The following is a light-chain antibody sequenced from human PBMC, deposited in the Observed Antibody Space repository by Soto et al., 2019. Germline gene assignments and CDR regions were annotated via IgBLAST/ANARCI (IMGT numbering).Light chain of an antibody. J-gene: IGLJ2*01. CDR3: QAWDSSTPYVV. CDR1: KLGDKY. V-gene: IGLV3-1*01. Sequence: SYELTQPPSVSVSPGQTASITCSGDKLGDKYACWYRQKPGQSPVLVIYQDSKRPSGIPERFSGSNSGNTATLTISGTQAMDEADYYCQAWDSSTPYVVFGGGTKLTVL. CDR2: QDS.